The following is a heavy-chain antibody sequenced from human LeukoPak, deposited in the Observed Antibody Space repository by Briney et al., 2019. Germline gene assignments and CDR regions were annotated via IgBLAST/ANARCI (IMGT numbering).Heavy chain of an antibody. J-gene: IGHJ6*03. CDR2: ISSSSSYI. Sequence: GGSLRLSCAASGFTFSSYSMNWVRQAPGKGLEWVSSISSSSSYIYYADSVKGRFTISRDNAKNSLYLQMNSLRAEDTAVYYCARARITGTTYYYYMDVWGKGTTVTVSS. CDR3: ARARITGTTYYYYMDV. V-gene: IGHV3-21*01. D-gene: IGHD1-20*01. CDR1: GFTFSSYS.